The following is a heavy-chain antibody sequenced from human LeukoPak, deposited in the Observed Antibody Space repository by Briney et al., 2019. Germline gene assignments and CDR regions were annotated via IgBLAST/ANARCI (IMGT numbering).Heavy chain of an antibody. Sequence: SETLSLTCTVSGGSVSSSIYYWAWIRQPPGKGLEWIGSIYYSGSTYYNPSLKSRVTISVDRSKNQFSLKLSSVTAADTAVYYCARGLGYCTNGVCYNWFDPWGQGTLVTVSS. J-gene: IGHJ5*02. CDR1: GGSVSSSIYY. CDR2: IYYSGST. CDR3: ARGLGYCTNGVCYNWFDP. D-gene: IGHD2-8*01. V-gene: IGHV4-39*07.